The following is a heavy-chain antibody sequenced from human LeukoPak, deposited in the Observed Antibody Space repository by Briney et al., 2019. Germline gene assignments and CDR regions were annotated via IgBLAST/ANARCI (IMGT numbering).Heavy chain of an antibody. J-gene: IGHJ4*02. D-gene: IGHD3-10*01. Sequence: GGSLRLSCAASGFTFSSYGMHWVRQAPGKGLEWVAFIRYDGSNKYYADSVKGRFTISRDNSKNTLYLQMNSLRAEDTAVYYCARVSPPSVFNRIRGVISLNYFDYWGQGTLVTVSS. V-gene: IGHV3-30*02. CDR2: IRYDGSNK. CDR1: GFTFSSYG. CDR3: ARVSPPSVFNRIRGVISLNYFDY.